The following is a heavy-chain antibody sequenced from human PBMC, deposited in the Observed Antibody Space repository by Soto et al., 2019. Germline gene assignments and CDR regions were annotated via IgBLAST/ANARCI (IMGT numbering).Heavy chain of an antibody. V-gene: IGHV3-15*07. D-gene: IGHD3-16*01. CDR1: GFTFTHAW. CDR2: IKSESDGGTR. J-gene: IGHJ4*02. CDR3: TPANGGYFDY. Sequence: GESLKISCTASGFTFTHAWMNWVRQAPGKGLEWVGRIKSESDGGTRDYAAPVKGRFTISRDDSKNTVFLQMNSLQTEDTAVYYCTPANGGYFDYWGQGTLVTVSS.